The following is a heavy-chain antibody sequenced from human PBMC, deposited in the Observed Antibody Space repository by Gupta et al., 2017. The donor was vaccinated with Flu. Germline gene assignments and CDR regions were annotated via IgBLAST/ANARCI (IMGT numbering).Heavy chain of an antibody. CDR3: ARDSVRGYDILTGYYSYYYYYMDV. V-gene: IGHV4-4*02. J-gene: IGHJ6*03. Sequence: QVQLQESGPGLVKPSGTLSLTCAVSGGSISSSNWWSWVRQPPGKGLEWIGEIYHSGSTNYNPSLKSRVTISVDKSKNQFSLKLSSVTAADTAVYYCARDSVRGYDILTGYYSYYYYYMDVWGKGTTVTVSS. CDR1: GGSISSSNW. CDR2: IYHSGST. D-gene: IGHD3-9*01.